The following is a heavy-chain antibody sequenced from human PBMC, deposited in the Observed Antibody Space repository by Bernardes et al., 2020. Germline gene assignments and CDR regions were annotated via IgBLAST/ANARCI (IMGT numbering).Heavy chain of an antibody. Sequence: SVKVSCKASGGTFSSYAISWVRQAPGQGLEWMGGIIPIFGTANYAQKFQGRVTITADESTSTAYMELSSLRSEDTAVYYCARTSDWNPYSYYYYMDVWGKGTTVTVSS. CDR2: IIPIFGTA. D-gene: IGHD1-1*01. V-gene: IGHV1-69*13. CDR1: GGTFSSYA. CDR3: ARTSDWNPYSYYYYMDV. J-gene: IGHJ6*03.